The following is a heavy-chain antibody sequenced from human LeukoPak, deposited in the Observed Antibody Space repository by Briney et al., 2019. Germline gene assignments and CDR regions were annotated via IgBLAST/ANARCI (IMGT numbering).Heavy chain of an antibody. Sequence: GGSLRLSCAASGFIFSSYSMNWVRQAPGKGLEWVSSISSSSSYIYYADSVKGRFTISRDNAKNSLYLQMNSLRAEDTAVYYCARDDIVVVVAATHHWFDPWGQGTLVTVSS. D-gene: IGHD2-15*01. CDR1: GFIFSSYS. V-gene: IGHV3-21*04. CDR2: ISSSSSYI. J-gene: IGHJ5*02. CDR3: ARDDIVVVVAATHHWFDP.